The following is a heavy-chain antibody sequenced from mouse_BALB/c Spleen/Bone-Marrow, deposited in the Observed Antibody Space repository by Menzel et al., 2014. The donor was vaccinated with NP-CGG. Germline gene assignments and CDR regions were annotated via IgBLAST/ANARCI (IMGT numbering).Heavy chain of an antibody. CDR1: GFTFSSFG. Sequence: DVMLVESGGGLVQPGGSRKLSCAASGFTFSSFGMHWVRQAPEKGLEWVAYISSGSSTIYYADTVKGRFTISRDNPKNPLFLQMTSLRSEDTAMYYCARGVWYHAMDYWGQGTSVTVSS. J-gene: IGHJ4*01. D-gene: IGHD2-10*02. CDR3: ARGVWYHAMDY. V-gene: IGHV5-17*02. CDR2: ISSGSSTI.